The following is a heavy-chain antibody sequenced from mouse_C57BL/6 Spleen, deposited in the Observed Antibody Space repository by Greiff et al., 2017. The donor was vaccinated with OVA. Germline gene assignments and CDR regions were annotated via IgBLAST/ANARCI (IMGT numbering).Heavy chain of an antibody. CDR2: IDPSDSYT. Sequence: QVQLQQPGAELVKPGASVKLSCKASGYTFTSYWMQWVKQRPGQGLEWIGEIDPSDSYTNYNQKFKGKATLTVDTSSSTAYMQLSSLTSEDSAVYYCARKTVVGYFDYWGQGTTLTVSS. D-gene: IGHD1-1*01. V-gene: IGHV1-50*01. CDR3: ARKTVVGYFDY. CDR1: GYTFTSYW. J-gene: IGHJ2*01.